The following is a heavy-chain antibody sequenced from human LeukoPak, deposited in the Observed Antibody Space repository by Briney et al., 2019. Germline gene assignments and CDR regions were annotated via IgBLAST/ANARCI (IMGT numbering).Heavy chain of an antibody. V-gene: IGHV3-23*01. Sequence: PGGTLRLSCAASGFTFSSYGMSWVRQAPGKGLEWVSAISGSGGSTYYADSVKGRFTISRDNAKNSLYLQMNSLRAEDTAVYYCARGGRWRQQLLFAFDIWGQGTMVTVSS. CDR1: GFTFSSYG. CDR2: ISGSGGST. CDR3: ARGGRWRQQLLFAFDI. J-gene: IGHJ3*02. D-gene: IGHD6-13*01.